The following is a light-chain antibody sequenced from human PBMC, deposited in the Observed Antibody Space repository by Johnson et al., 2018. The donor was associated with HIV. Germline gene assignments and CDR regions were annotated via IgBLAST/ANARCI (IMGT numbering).Light chain of an antibody. J-gene: IGLJ1*01. V-gene: IGLV1-51*02. CDR2: ENS. CDR3: GTWDSSLSVPG. CDR1: SSNIGNNY. Sequence: QAVLTQPPSVSAAPGQKVTISCSGSSSNIGNNYVSWYQQLPGTAPKLLIYENSKRPSGIPDRFSGSKSGTSATLGITGLQTGDEAVYYCGTWDSSLSVPGFGCGTKVTVL.